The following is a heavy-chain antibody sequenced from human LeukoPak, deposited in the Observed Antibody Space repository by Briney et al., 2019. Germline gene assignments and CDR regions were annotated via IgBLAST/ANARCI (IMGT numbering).Heavy chain of an antibody. D-gene: IGHD3-16*02. V-gene: IGHV1-69*02. J-gene: IGHJ4*02. CDR1: GGTFSSYT. CDR2: IIPILGIA. Sequence: SVKVSCKASGGTFSSYTISLVRQAPGQGLEWMGRIIPILGIANYAQKFQGRVTITADKSTSTAYMELSSLRSEDTAVYYCARSGVWGSYRSRPFDYWGQGTLVTVSS. CDR3: ARSGVWGSYRSRPFDY.